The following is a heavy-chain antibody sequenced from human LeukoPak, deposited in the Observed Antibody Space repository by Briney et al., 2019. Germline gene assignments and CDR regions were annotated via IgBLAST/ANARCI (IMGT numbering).Heavy chain of an antibody. CDR1: GFTFSDYY. D-gene: IGHD2-21*01. J-gene: IGHJ4*02. V-gene: IGHV3-11*01. Sequence: GGSLRLSCAASGFTFSDYYMSWIRQAPGKGLEWVSYISSSGSVIYYADSVKGRLTISRDNAKNSLYLQMNSLRADDTAVYYCARARRDIVVVSYWGQGTLVTASS. CDR2: ISSSGSVI. CDR3: ARARRDIVVVSY.